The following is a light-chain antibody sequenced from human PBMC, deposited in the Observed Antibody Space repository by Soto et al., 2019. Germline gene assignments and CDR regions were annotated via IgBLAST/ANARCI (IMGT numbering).Light chain of an antibody. Sequence: QSVLTQPAPVSGSPGQSITISCTGTSGDVGGFSYVSWYQQHPGKAPKLMIYEVSNRPSGVSNRFSGSKSGNTASLTISGLQAEDEADYYCSSYTSSSSIYVFGTGTKVTVL. V-gene: IGLV2-14*03. CDR3: SSYTSSSSIYV. CDR1: SGDVGGFSY. J-gene: IGLJ1*01. CDR2: EVS.